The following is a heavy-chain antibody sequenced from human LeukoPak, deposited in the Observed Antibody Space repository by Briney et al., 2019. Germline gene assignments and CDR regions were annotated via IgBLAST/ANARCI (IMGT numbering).Heavy chain of an antibody. D-gene: IGHD5-18*01. CDR3: ARALRGYSYGFDY. CDR2: IKQDGSEK. CDR1: GFTFSSYW. V-gene: IGHV3-7*01. J-gene: IGHJ4*02. Sequence: GGSLRLSCAASGFTFSSYWMSWVRQAPGKGLEWVANIKQDGSEKYYVDSVKGRFTISRDNAKNSLYLQMNSLRAEDTAVYYCARALRGYSYGFDYWGQGTLVTVSS.